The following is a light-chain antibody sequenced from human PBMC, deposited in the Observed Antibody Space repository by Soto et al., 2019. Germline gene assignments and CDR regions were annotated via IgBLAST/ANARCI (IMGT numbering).Light chain of an antibody. CDR3: QQSYNAPFN. CDR1: QTIDRY. Sequence: QMTQSPSSLSASIVYTFTVTFRASQTIDRYLNWFQQKSGQAPKLLMNAASTLRSGVPSRFSASGSGTDFTLTISSLQPEDYATYYCQQSYNAPFNFGPGT. CDR2: AAS. J-gene: IGKJ2*01. V-gene: IGKV1-39*01.